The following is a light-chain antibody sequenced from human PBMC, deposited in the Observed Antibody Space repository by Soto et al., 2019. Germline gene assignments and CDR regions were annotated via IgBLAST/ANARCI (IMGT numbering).Light chain of an antibody. V-gene: IGLV2-11*01. J-gene: IGLJ1*01. CDR2: DVS. Sequence: QSALTQPRSVSGSPGQSVTISCTGTSSDVGGYNFVSWYQQHPGKAPKLMIYDVSKRPSGVPDRFSGSKSGNTASLTIAGLQAEYEADSYCCSYAGSYTWVFGTGTKVTVL. CDR3: CSYAGSYTWV. CDR1: SSDVGGYNF.